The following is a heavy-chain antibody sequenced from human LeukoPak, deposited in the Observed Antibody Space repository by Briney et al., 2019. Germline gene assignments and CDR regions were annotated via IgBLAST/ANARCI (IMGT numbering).Heavy chain of an antibody. CDR1: GYTFTGYY. CDR3: ARAFYDFWSGYYTGFQGGVFDY. J-gene: IGHJ4*02. CDR2: INPNSGGT. Sequence: ASVKVSCKASGYTFTGYYMHWVRQAPGQGLEWMGWINPNSGGTNYAQKFQGRVTMTRDTSISTAYMELSRPRSDDTAVYYCARAFYDFWSGYYTGFQGGVFDYWGQGTLVTVSS. V-gene: IGHV1-2*02. D-gene: IGHD3-3*01.